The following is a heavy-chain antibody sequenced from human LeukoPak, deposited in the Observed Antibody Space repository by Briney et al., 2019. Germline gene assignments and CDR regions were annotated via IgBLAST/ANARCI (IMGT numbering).Heavy chain of an antibody. V-gene: IGHV4-61*02. CDR2: IYTSEST. CDR3: ARDERPFQEDAFDI. CDR1: GDSISSGNYY. Sequence: SETLSLTCIVSGDSISSGNYYWSWIRQPAGKGLERIGRIYTSESTNYNPSLKSRVTISIDTSKNQFSLKLSSVTAADTAVYYCARDERPFQEDAFDIWGQGTMVTVSS. J-gene: IGHJ3*02.